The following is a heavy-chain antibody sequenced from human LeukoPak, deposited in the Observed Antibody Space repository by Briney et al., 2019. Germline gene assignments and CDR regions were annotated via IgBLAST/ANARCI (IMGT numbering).Heavy chain of an antibody. CDR1: GGSLSSGGLY. CDR3: AAEQVSTSSFDY. J-gene: IGHJ4*02. V-gene: IGHV4-31*03. D-gene: IGHD5/OR15-5a*01. Sequence: PSETLSLTCPVSGGSLSSGGLYWSWLRQHPGKGLEWIGYMYFSGSTKYNPSIKTRVTISSDTSKNQFSLSLSSVTPADTAVYYCAAEQVSTSSFDYWGQGTTVTVSS. CDR2: MYFSGST.